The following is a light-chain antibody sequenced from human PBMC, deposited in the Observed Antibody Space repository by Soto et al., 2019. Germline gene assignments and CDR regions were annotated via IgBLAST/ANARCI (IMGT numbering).Light chain of an antibody. CDR1: QSSSSY. Sequence: DIQMTQSPSSLSASVGDRVTITFRARQSSSSYLNWYQQKPGKAPKLLIYAASSLQIGFPSRFSGSGSGTDFTLTISSLQPEDFSTYYCQQSYSTPLTFGGGTKVEIK. J-gene: IGKJ4*01. CDR3: QQSYSTPLT. CDR2: AAS. V-gene: IGKV1-39*01.